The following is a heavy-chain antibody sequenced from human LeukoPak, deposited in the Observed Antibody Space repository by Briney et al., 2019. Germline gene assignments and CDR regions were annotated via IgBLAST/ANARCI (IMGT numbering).Heavy chain of an antibody. D-gene: IGHD3-22*01. J-gene: IGHJ4*02. Sequence: GGSLRLSCAASGFIFSSYSMNWVRQAPGKGLEWVSYISSSSSTIYYADSVKGRFTISRDNAKNSLYLQINSLRAEDTAIYYCARRGYSDSSGYDYWGQGTLVTVSS. CDR3: ARRGYSDSSGYDY. CDR1: GFIFSSYS. CDR2: ISSSSSTI. V-gene: IGHV3-48*04.